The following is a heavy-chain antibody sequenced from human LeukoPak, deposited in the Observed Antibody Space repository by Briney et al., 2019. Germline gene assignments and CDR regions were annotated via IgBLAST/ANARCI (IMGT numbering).Heavy chain of an antibody. CDR1: GGSISSSSHY. CDR3: ARVLVVSFDY. V-gene: IGHV4-39*07. CDR2: MYYRGST. J-gene: IGHJ4*02. D-gene: IGHD3-22*01. Sequence: SETLSLTCTASGGSISSSSHYWGWIRQPPGKGLEWIGSMYYRGSTYHNPSLKSRVTISVDTSKNQFSLKLSSVTAADTAVYYCARVLVVSFDYWGQGTLVTVSS.